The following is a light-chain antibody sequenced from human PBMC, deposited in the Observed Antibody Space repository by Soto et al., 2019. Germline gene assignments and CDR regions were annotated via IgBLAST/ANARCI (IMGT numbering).Light chain of an antibody. V-gene: IGLV2-14*01. CDR3: LSYTTSTTLV. J-gene: IGLJ2*01. CDR1: NSDIGGFKY. Sequence: QSALTQPASVSGSRGQSITISCTGSNSDIGGFKYVSWYQHQPGKSPKLLIYEGSKLPSGVSSRFSASKSGNTASLTIPGLQAEDEADYYCLSYTTSTTLVFGGGTKLTVL. CDR2: EGS.